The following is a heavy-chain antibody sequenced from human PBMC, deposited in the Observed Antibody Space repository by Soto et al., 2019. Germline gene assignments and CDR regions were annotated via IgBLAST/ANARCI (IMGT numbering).Heavy chain of an antibody. CDR3: ARSYLRDCFDI. CDR2: GST. J-gene: IGHJ3*02. V-gene: IGHV4-59*01. D-gene: IGHD3-10*01. Sequence: GSTNYNPSLKSRVTISVDTSKNQFSLKLSSVTAADTAVYYCARSYLRDCFDIWGQGTMVTVSS.